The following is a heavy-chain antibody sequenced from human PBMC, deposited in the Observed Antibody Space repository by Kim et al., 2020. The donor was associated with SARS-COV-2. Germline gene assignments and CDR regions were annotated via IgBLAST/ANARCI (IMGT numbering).Heavy chain of an antibody. CDR2: INAGNGNT. Sequence: ASVKVSCKASGYTFTSYAMHWVRQAPGQRLEWMGWINAGNGNTKYSQKFQGRVTITRDTSASTAYMELSSLRSEDTAVYYCARDRLDILTGYYYFDYWGQGTLVTVSS. J-gene: IGHJ4*02. V-gene: IGHV1-3*01. CDR1: GYTFTSYA. CDR3: ARDRLDILTGYYYFDY. D-gene: IGHD3-9*01.